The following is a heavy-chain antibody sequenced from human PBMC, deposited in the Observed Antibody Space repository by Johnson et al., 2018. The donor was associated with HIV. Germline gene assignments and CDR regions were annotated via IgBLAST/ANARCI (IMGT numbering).Heavy chain of an antibody. D-gene: IGHD2-21*01. V-gene: IGHV3-7*01. CDR2: VKQDGSEK. CDR3: ARAGVVFSTASHDAFDI. J-gene: IGHJ3*02. CDR1: GFTFGDYA. Sequence: EVQLVESGGGLVQPGRSLRLSCTASGFTFGDYALNWFRQAPGKGLEWVANVKQDGSEKNYVDSVKGRFTISRDNAKNSMYLQMNSLRAEDTAVYYCARAGVVFSTASHDAFDIWGQGTMVTVSS.